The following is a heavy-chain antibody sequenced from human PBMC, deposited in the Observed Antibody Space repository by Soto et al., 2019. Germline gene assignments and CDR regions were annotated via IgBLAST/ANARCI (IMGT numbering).Heavy chain of an antibody. Sequence: QVQLVESGGGVVQPGRSLRLSCAASGFTFSSYGMHWVRQAPGKGLEWVAVIWYDGSNKYYADSVKGRFTISRDNSKNTLYLQMNSLRAEDTAVYYCARTFDGDTAMGYLYYYGMDVWGQGTTVTVPS. CDR3: ARTFDGDTAMGYLYYYGMDV. J-gene: IGHJ6*02. CDR2: IWYDGSNK. V-gene: IGHV3-33*01. CDR1: GFTFSSYG. D-gene: IGHD5-18*01.